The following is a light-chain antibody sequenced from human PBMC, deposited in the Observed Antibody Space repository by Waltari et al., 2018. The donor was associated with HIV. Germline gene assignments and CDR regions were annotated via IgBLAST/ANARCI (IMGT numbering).Light chain of an antibody. CDR3: QQRSNGPPWYS. Sequence: EIVLTQSPATLSLSPGERATLSCRASQSVSSYSAWYQQKPGQAPRLLIYDASNRPTGTPARFSGSGSGTDFTLTISSLEPEDFAVYYCQQRSNGPPWYSFGQGTKLEIK. J-gene: IGKJ2*03. CDR1: QSVSSY. V-gene: IGKV3-11*01. CDR2: DAS.